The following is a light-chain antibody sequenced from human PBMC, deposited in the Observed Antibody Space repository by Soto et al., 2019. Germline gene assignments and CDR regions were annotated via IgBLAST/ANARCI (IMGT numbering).Light chain of an antibody. CDR3: QQYGNSPWS. J-gene: IGKJ1*01. V-gene: IGKV3-20*01. CDR2: DIS. Sequence: EIVLTQSPGTLSLSPGERATLSCRASQSITASYLAWYQQKPGRTPRLLIHDISRRATGTTDRFSGSGSGTDFTLTISRLEPEDVALYYCQQYGNSPWSFGQGTKVEV. CDR1: QSITASY.